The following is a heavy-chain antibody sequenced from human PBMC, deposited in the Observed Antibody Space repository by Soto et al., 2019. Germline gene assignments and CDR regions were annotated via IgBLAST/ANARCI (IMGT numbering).Heavy chain of an antibody. V-gene: IGHV1-18*01. CDR3: ARALAATAMSYFEY. D-gene: IGHD6-13*01. CDR2: ISAYNVNT. CDR1: GYTFSSYG. J-gene: IGHJ4*02. Sequence: ASVKVSCKASGYTFSSYGISWVRQAPGQGLEWMGWISAYNVNTNYAQKFQGRVTMTTDTSTSTAFMELRSLRSDDTAVYYCARALAATAMSYFEYWGQGTLVTVSS.